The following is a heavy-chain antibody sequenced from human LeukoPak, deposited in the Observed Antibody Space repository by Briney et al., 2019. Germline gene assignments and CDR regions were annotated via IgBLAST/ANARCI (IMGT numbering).Heavy chain of an antibody. CDR3: AREGTLNCSGGSCYGGNWFDP. Sequence: ASVKVSCKASGYTFTSNYMHWVRQAPGQGLEWMGIINPSGGSTSYAQKFQGRVTMTRDTSTSTVYMELGSLRSEDTAVYYCAREGTLNCSGGSCYGGNWFDPWGQGTLVTVSS. V-gene: IGHV1-46*01. CDR2: INPSGGST. D-gene: IGHD2-15*01. J-gene: IGHJ5*02. CDR1: GYTFTSNY.